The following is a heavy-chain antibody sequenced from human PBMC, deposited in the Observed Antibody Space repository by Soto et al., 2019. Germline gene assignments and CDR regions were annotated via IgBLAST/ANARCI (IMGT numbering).Heavy chain of an antibody. Sequence: TSETLSLTCTVSGGSINNNFWSWIRQPPGKGLEWIGYIYYSGSTKYNPSLTGRVTISVDTSKNQFSLKLSSVNAADTAVYYCARVLNSGSSDFWGQGTLVTVSS. J-gene: IGHJ4*02. V-gene: IGHV4-59*12. CDR1: GGSINNNF. D-gene: IGHD3-22*01. CDR2: IYYSGST. CDR3: ARVLNSGSSDF.